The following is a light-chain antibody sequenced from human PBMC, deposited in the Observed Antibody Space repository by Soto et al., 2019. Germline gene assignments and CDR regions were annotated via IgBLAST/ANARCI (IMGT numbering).Light chain of an antibody. Sequence: IQMTQSPSSLSASVGDRVTITCRASQTISNYLNWYQQKPGKAPYLLIYAASSLQSGVPSRFSGSSSGTDFTLTISSLEPEDFAVYYCQQRSNWPITFGQGTRLENK. CDR2: AAS. V-gene: IGKV1-39*01. CDR3: QQRSNWPIT. J-gene: IGKJ5*01. CDR1: QTISNY.